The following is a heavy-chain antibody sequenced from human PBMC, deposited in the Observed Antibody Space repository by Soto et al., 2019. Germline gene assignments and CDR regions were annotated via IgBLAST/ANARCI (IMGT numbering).Heavy chain of an antibody. CDR1: GGTFSSYA. V-gene: IGHV1-69*13. J-gene: IGHJ4*02. D-gene: IGHD5-12*01. CDR3: AHVDGYNSGYYFDY. Sequence: SVKVSCKASGGTFSSYAISWVRQAPGQGLEWMGGIIPSFGTANYAQKFQGRVTITADESTSTAYMELSSLRSEDTAVYYCAHVDGYNSGYYFDYWGQGTLVTVSS. CDR2: IIPSFGTA.